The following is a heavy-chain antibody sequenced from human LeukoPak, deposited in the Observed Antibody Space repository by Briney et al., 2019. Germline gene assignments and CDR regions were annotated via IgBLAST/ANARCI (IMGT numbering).Heavy chain of an antibody. V-gene: IGHV3-9*01. CDR3: AKELHLGYSSSCLDY. D-gene: IGHD6-13*01. CDR1: GFTFDDYA. Sequence: PGRSLRLSCAASGFTFDDYAMHWVRQAPGKGLEWVSRINTDGSRITYADSVKGRLTISRDNAMNTVYLQMNSLRAEDTAVYYCAKELHLGYSSSCLDYWGQGTLVTVSS. CDR2: INTDGSRI. J-gene: IGHJ4*02.